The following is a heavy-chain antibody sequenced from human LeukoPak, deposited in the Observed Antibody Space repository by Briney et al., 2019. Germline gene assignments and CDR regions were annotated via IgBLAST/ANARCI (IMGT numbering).Heavy chain of an antibody. CDR3: ACTMIVSSPAFDP. J-gene: IGHJ5*02. D-gene: IGHD3-22*01. Sequence: GASVKVSCKASGYILSSYNMHWVRQAPGQGLEWLGIINPSGGDTKYAQKFQGRVTLTRDKSTSTVYIELSSLTSDDTAVYYCACTMIVSSPAFDPWGQGTLVTVSS. V-gene: IGHV1-46*03. CDR1: GYILSSYN. CDR2: INPSGGDT.